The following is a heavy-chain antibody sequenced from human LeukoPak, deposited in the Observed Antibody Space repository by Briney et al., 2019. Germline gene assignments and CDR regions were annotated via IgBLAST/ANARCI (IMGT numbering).Heavy chain of an antibody. D-gene: IGHD4-17*01. J-gene: IGHJ4*02. CDR2: IWYDGSNK. Sequence: PGGSLRLSCEASGFTFSAYAMTWVRQAPGKGLEWVAVIWYDGSNKYYSGSVRGRFTISRDNSKNTLYLQMNSLRAEDTAVYYCARGYDYGDYGVAEWGQGTLVTVSS. CDR1: GFTFSAYA. CDR3: ARGYDYGDYGVAE. V-gene: IGHV3-33*07.